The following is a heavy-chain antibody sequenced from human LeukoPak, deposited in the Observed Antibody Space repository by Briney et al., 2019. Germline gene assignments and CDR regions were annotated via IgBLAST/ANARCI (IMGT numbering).Heavy chain of an antibody. V-gene: IGHV5-51*01. Sequence: GESLKISCKGSGYSFTSYWIGWVRQMPGKGLEWMGIIYPGDSDTRYSPSFQGQVTISADKSISTAYLQWSSLKASDTAMYYCARQPVTAYCGGDCSPDAFDIWGQGTMVTVSS. J-gene: IGHJ3*02. D-gene: IGHD2-21*02. CDR1: GYSFTSYW. CDR2: IYPGDSDT. CDR3: ARQPVTAYCGGDCSPDAFDI.